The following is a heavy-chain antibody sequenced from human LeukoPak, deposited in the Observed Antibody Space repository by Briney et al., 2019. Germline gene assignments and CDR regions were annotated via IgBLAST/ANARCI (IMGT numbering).Heavy chain of an antibody. J-gene: IGHJ6*02. Sequence: PGGSLRLSCAASGFTFSSYWMPWVRQAPGKGLVWVSRINSDGSSTSYADSVKGRFTISRDNAKDTLYLQVNSLRAEDTAVYYCARVLNRSKSYYYYGMDVWGQGTTVTVSS. CDR1: GFTFSSYW. CDR2: INSDGSST. V-gene: IGHV3-74*01. D-gene: IGHD1-14*01. CDR3: ARVLNRSKSYYYYGMDV.